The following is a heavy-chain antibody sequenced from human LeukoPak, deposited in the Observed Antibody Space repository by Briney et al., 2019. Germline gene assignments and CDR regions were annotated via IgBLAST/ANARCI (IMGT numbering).Heavy chain of an antibody. V-gene: IGHV1-2*02. CDR2: INPNTGGT. J-gene: IGHJ4*02. CDR1: GYTFTGYY. CDR3: ARSLVVVAVSYDY. D-gene: IGHD2-15*01. Sequence: ASVEVSCKASGYTFTGYYMHWVRQAPGQGLEWMGWINPNTGGTNYAQKFQGRVTMTRDTSISTAYMELSRLRSDDTAVYYCARSLVVVAVSYDYWGQGTLVTVSS.